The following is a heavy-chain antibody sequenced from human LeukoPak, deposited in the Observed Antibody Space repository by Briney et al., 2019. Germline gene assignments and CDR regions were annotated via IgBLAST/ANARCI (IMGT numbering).Heavy chain of an antibody. V-gene: IGHV3-15*01. CDR1: GFTFSNAW. J-gene: IGHJ6*02. Sequence: PGGSLRLSCAASGFTFSNAWMSWVRQAPGKGLEWVGRINSKTDGGTTDYAAPVKGRFTISRDDSKNTLYLQMNSLKTEDTAVYYCTTGVWGQGTTVTVSS. CDR2: INSKTDGGTT. CDR3: TTGV.